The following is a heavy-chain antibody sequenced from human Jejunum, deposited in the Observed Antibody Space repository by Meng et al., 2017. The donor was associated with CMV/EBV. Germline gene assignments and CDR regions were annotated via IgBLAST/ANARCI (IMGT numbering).Heavy chain of an antibody. CDR3: VIVRNYNYDSSGHFLDY. J-gene: IGHJ4*02. Sequence: FSTYNMNWVRQAPGKGLEWVADIKNDGSEQNYVDSVKGRFTISRDNVRNSLYLQMNSLRVEDTAVYYCVIVRNYNYDSSGHFLDYWGQGTLVTVSS. D-gene: IGHD3-22*01. CDR2: IKNDGSEQ. V-gene: IGHV3-7*01. CDR1: FSTYN.